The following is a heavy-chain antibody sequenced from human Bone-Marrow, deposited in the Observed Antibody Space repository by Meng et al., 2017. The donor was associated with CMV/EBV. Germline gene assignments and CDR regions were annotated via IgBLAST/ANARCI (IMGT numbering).Heavy chain of an antibody. CDR2: ISTTNGGT. CDR1: GYSFTGYN. V-gene: IGHV1-2*02. D-gene: IGHD1-26*01. J-gene: IGHJ4*02. CDR3: VRGGGSSYVDY. Sequence: SCSASGYSFTGYNMQWARQAPGQGLEWMGWISTTNGGTKYAQKFQGGVTMTRDTSISTAYMELSRLTSDDTAVYYCVRGGGSSYVDYWGQGTLVTVSS.